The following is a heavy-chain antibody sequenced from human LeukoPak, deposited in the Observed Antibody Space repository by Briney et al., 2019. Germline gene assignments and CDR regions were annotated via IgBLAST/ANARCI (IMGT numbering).Heavy chain of an antibody. Sequence: SVKVSCKASGGTFSSYTISWVRQAPGQGLEWMGRIIPILGIANYAQKFQGRVTITTDESTSTAYMELSSLRSEDTAVYYCASGSYVWGSYRYTGPFDYWGQGTLVTVSS. V-gene: IGHV1-69*02. CDR3: ASGSYVWGSYRYTGPFDY. CDR1: GGTFSSYT. J-gene: IGHJ4*02. D-gene: IGHD3-16*02. CDR2: IIPILGIA.